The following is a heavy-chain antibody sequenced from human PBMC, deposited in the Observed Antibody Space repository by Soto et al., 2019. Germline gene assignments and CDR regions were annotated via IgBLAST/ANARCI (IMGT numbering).Heavy chain of an antibody. V-gene: IGHV3-33*01. Sequence: GGFLRLSCAASGFTFSSYGMHWVRQAPGKGLEWVAVIWYDGSNKYYADSVKGRFTISRDNSKNTLYLQMNSLRAEDTAVYYCARESSAVRGSNYWFDPWGQGTLVTVSS. J-gene: IGHJ5*02. CDR3: ARESSAVRGSNYWFDP. CDR2: IWYDGSNK. CDR1: GFTFSSYG. D-gene: IGHD3-10*01.